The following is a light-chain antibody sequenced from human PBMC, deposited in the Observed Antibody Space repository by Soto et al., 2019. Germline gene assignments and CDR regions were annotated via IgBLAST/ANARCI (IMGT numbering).Light chain of an antibody. CDR1: SSDVGGYNY. V-gene: IGLV2-14*01. Sequence: QSVLTQPASVSGSPGQSIAISCTGTSSDVGGYNYVSWYQQHPGKAPKLMIYDVSNRPSGVSNRFSGSKSGNTASLTIFGLQAKDEADYYCSSFTSSNTYFFGTGTKVTVL. CDR3: SSFTSSNTYF. J-gene: IGLJ1*01. CDR2: DVS.